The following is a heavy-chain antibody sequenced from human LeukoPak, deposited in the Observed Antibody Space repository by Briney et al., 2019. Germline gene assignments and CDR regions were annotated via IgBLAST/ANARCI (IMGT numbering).Heavy chain of an antibody. V-gene: IGHV4-34*01. D-gene: IGHD3-22*01. CDR3: ARVRGGRYYYDSSGYLSFDY. Sequence: SETLSLTCAVYGGSFSGYYWSWIRQPPGKGLEWIGEINHSGSTNYNPSLKSRVTISVDTSNNQFSLKLSSVTAADTAVYYCARVRGGRYYYDSSGYLSFDYWGQGTLVTVSS. CDR2: INHSGST. CDR1: GGSFSGYY. J-gene: IGHJ4*02.